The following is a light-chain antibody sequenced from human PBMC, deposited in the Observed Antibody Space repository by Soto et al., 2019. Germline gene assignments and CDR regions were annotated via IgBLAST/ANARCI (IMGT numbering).Light chain of an antibody. V-gene: IGKV1-9*01. J-gene: IGKJ4*01. Sequence: IQLTQSGSSRSAAVGARVTITCRASQGISSSLAWYQQQPGKAPKLLIYAASTLQSGVPSRFSGSGSGTDFTLTISSLQTEDFATYYCQQLKSFTLSFGGGTKVDIK. CDR2: AAS. CDR1: QGISSS. CDR3: QQLKSFTLS.